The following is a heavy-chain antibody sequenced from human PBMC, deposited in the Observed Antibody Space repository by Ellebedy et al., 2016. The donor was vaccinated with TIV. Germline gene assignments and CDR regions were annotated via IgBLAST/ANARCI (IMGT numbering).Heavy chain of an antibody. CDR1: GFTVSSKH. D-gene: IGHD3-10*01. J-gene: IGHJ4*02. V-gene: IGHV3-53*01. CDR2: IYSVGIT. CDR3: AKDSGRSGWISDY. Sequence: GESLKIPCAASGFTVSSKHMSWVRQAPGTGLEWVSIIYSVGITSYADSVKGRFTISRDTSKNTLNLQMDSLRVEDTAIYFCAKDSGRSGWISDYWGQGTLVTVSS.